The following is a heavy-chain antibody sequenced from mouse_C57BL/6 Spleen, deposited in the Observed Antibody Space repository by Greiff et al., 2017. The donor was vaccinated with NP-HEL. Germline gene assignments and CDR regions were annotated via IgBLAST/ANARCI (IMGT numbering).Heavy chain of an antibody. CDR3: ARLKTAQATVYFDY. CDR2: IDPSDSYT. Sequence: QVHVKQPGAELVMPGASVKLSCKASGYTFTSYWMHWVKQRPGQGLEWIGEIDPSDSYTNYNQKFKGKSTLTVDKSSSTAYMQLSSLTSEDSAVYYCARLKTAQATVYFDYWGQGTTLTVSS. CDR1: GYTFTSYW. D-gene: IGHD3-2*02. J-gene: IGHJ2*01. V-gene: IGHV1-69*01.